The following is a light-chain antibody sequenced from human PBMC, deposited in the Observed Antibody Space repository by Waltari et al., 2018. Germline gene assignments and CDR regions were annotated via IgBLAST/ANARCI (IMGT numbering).Light chain of an antibody. CDR1: QSVTSIS. J-gene: IGKJ4*01. V-gene: IGKV3-20*01. Sequence: EIVLTQSPGTLSLSPGKRATLSCRASQSVTSISFTWYQQKLGQAPRLLIYGTSTRATGIPDRFSGSGSGTDFTLTISRLEPEDFAVYYCQQYDGEVVTFGGGTKVEI. CDR3: QQYDGEVVT. CDR2: GTS.